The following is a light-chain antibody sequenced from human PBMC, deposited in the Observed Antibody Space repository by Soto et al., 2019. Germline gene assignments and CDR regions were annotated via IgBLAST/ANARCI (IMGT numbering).Light chain of an antibody. CDR2: DAS. CDR3: QQRSNWPIT. V-gene: IGKV3-11*01. J-gene: IGKJ5*01. Sequence: EMVLTQSPAPLSLSPGERATLSCRASQSVSSYLAWYQQKPGQAPRLLIYDASNRATGIPARFSGSGSGTDFTLTISSLEAEDFAVYYCQQRSNWPITFGQGTRLEI. CDR1: QSVSSY.